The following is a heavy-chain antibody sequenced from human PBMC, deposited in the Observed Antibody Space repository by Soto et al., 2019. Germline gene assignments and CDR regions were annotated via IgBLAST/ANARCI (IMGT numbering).Heavy chain of an antibody. CDR3: ARDRIAAAGYDYGMDV. CDR1: GFTFSTYS. D-gene: IGHD6-13*01. J-gene: IGHJ6*02. Sequence: GGSLRLSCAASGFTFSTYSMNWVRQAPGKGLEWVSYISSISNTIYYADYVKGRFTISRDNAKNSLYLQMNSLRDEDTALYYCARDRIAAAGYDYGMDVWGQGTTVTVSS. CDR2: ISSISNTI. V-gene: IGHV3-48*02.